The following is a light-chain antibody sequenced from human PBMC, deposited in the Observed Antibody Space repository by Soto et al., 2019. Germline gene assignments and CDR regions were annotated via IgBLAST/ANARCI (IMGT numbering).Light chain of an antibody. CDR2: DVS. V-gene: IGLV2-14*03. J-gene: IGLJ1*01. CDR3: SSYTSSTTLYV. Sequence: VLTQPASVSGSPGQSITISCTGASSDVGNYNYVSWYQQHPGKAPKLIIYDVSNRPSGVSNRFSGSKSGNTASLTISGLQAEDEADYYCSSYTSSTTLYVFGTGTKVTVL. CDR1: SSDVGNYNY.